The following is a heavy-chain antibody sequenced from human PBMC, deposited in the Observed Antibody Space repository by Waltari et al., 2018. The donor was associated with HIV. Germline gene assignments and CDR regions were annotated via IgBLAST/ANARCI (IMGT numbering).Heavy chain of an antibody. J-gene: IGHJ3*01. CDR2: KYPSGIT. CDR1: GGSINSPYY. V-gene: IGHV4-61*02. D-gene: IGHD1-26*01. CDR3: ARSGTFRDDAFDL. Sequence: QVQLQESGPGLEKPSQTLHRTCSVNGGSINSPYYWTWLRQPAGQGLELIGRKYPSGITTYNPSLKSRVTISVDTSKNQFFLKLSSVTAADTALYYCARSGTFRDDAFDLWGRGTMVTVS.